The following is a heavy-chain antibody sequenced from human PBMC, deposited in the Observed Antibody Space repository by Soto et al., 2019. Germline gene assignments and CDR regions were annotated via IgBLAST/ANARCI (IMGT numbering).Heavy chain of an antibody. J-gene: IGHJ5*02. CDR3: AKDLVEQQLAVNWFDP. CDR2: ISGSDGST. CDR1: GFTFSSYA. D-gene: IGHD6-13*01. Sequence: PGGSLRLSCAASGFTFSSYAMSWVRQAPGKGLEWVSAISGSDGSTYYADSVKGRFTISRDNSKNTLYLQMNSLRAGDTAVYYCAKDLVEQQLAVNWFDPWGQGTLVTVSS. V-gene: IGHV3-23*01.